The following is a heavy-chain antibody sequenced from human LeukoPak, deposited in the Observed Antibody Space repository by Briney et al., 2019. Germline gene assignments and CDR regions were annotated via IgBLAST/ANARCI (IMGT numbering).Heavy chain of an antibody. CDR1: GYTFTSYD. D-gene: IGHD2-2*01. J-gene: IGHJ6*02. Sequence: ASVKVSCKASGYTFTSYDINWVRQATGQGLEWMGWMNPNSGNTGYAQKLQGRVTMTTDTSTSTAYMELRSLRSDDTAVYYCARGGRTSTYGMDVWGQGTTVTVSS. CDR2: MNPNSGNT. V-gene: IGHV1-8*01. CDR3: ARGGRTSTYGMDV.